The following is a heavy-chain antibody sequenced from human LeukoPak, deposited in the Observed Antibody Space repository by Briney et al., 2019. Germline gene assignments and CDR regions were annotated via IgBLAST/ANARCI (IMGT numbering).Heavy chain of an antibody. CDR3: ASLIIVVVAAKGGAFDY. D-gene: IGHD2-15*01. CDR2: ISGSGGST. V-gene: IGHV3-23*01. CDR1: GFTFSSYG. Sequence: PGGSLRLSCAASGFTFSSYGMSWVRQAPGKGLEWVSAISGSGGSTYYADSVKGRFTISRDNSKNTLYLQMNSLRAEDTAVYYCASLIIVVVAAKGGAFDYWGQGTLVTVSS. J-gene: IGHJ4*02.